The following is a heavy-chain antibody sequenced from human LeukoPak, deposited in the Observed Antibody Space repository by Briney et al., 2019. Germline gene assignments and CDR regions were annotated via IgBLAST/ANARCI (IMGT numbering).Heavy chain of an antibody. J-gene: IGHJ6*03. CDR1: GFTFSSYS. CDR2: ISSSSSYI. V-gene: IGHV3-21*04. Sequence: GGSLRLSCAASGFTFSSYSMNWVRQAPGKGLEWVSSISSSSSYIYYADSVKGRFTISRDNSKNTLYLQMNSLRAEDTALYYCARSGSNYYYHYMDVWGKGTTVTVSS. D-gene: IGHD5-12*01. CDR3: ARSGSNYYYHYMDV.